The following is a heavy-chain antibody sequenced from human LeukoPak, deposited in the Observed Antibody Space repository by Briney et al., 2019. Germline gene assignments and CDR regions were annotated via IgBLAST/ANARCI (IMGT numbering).Heavy chain of an antibody. J-gene: IGHJ5*02. V-gene: IGHV1-18*01. CDR1: GYTFTSYG. D-gene: IGHD3-22*01. Sequence: ASVKVSCKASGYTFTSYGISWVRQAPGQGLEWMGWISAYNGNTNYARKLQGRVTMTTDTSTSTAYMELRSLRSDDTAVYYCARALVGYYDSSGYDWDWFDPWGQGTLVTVSS. CDR2: ISAYNGNT. CDR3: ARALVGYYDSSGYDWDWFDP.